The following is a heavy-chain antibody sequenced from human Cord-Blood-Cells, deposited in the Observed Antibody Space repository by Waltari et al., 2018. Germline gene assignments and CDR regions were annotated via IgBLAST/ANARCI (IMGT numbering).Heavy chain of an antibody. J-gene: IGHJ3*02. Sequence: QVQLVESGGGVVQPGRSLRLSCAASGFTFSSYGMHWVRQAPGKGLEWVAVISYDGSNKYYADSVKGRFTISRDNSEDTLYLQMNSVRAEDTAVYYCAKVPYYDSSGDAFDIWGQGTMVTVAS. D-gene: IGHD3-22*01. CDR2: ISYDGSNK. CDR1: GFTFSSYG. V-gene: IGHV3-30*18. CDR3: AKVPYYDSSGDAFDI.